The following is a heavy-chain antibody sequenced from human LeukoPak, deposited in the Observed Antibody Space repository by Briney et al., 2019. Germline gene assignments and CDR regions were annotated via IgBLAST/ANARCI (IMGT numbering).Heavy chain of an antibody. CDR1: GFTFSSYS. CDR3: ASSTVTTWATAFDI. D-gene: IGHD4-17*01. J-gene: IGHJ3*02. CDR2: ISSSSSYI. V-gene: IGHV3-21*01. Sequence: PGGSLRLSCAASGFTFSSYSMNWVRQAAGKGLEWVSSISSSSSYIYYADSVKGRFTISRDNAKNSLYLQMNSLRAEDTAVYYCASSTVTTWATAFDIWGQGTMVTVSS.